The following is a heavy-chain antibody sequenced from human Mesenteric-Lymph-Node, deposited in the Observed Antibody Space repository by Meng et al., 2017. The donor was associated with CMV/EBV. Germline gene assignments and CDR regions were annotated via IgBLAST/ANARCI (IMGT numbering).Heavy chain of an antibody. CDR1: GFTFSSDW. J-gene: IGHJ6*02. CDR2: IYSGGTT. V-gene: IGHV3-53*01. Sequence: GESLKISCATSGFTFSSDWMHWVRQVPGKGLEWVSMIYSGGTTHYADSVKGRFTISRDNSKNTLYLQMSSLRAEDTAVYYCARDTYYYGMDVWGPGTTVTVSS. CDR3: ARDTYYYGMDV.